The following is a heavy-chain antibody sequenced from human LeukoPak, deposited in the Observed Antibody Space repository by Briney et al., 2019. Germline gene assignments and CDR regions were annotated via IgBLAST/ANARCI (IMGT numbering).Heavy chain of an antibody. D-gene: IGHD1-26*01. CDR2: INAYNDKP. CDR3: ARGVVGATTYWYFVL. Sequence: VASVTVSCMASGYSFTRYGIRWVRQAAGQEREWMGWINAYNDKPSYAQMLQGRVNMTTDTSPSTAYMELRSLRSDDPAVFYCARGVVGATTYWYFVLWRRGTQVTDSS. J-gene: IGHJ2*01. CDR1: GYSFTRYG. V-gene: IGHV1-18*01.